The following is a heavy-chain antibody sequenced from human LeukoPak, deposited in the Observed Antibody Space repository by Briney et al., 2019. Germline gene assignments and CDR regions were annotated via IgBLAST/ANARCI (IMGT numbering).Heavy chain of an antibody. J-gene: IGHJ4*02. CDR1: GGSISSGGYS. Sequence: SQTLSLTCTVSGGSISSGGYSWSWIRQPPGKGLEWLGYIYHSGNTYCNPSLKSRVTISVDRSKNQFSLKLSSVTAADTAVYYCARESSTRVDYWGQGTLVTVSS. V-gene: IGHV4-30-2*01. D-gene: IGHD2-2*01. CDR3: ARESSTRVDY. CDR2: IYHSGNT.